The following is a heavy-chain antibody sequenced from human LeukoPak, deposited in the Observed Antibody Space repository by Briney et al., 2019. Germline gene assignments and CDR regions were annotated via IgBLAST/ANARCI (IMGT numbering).Heavy chain of an antibody. CDR3: AKVTSGGSCYQSDY. J-gene: IGHJ4*02. CDR1: GFTFSSYA. Sequence: GGSLRLSCAASGFTFSSYAMSWVRQAPGKGLEWVSSISGSGGSTYYTDSVKGRFTISRDISKNTLYLQMNNLRAEDTAVYYCAKVTSGGSCYQSDYWGQGTLVTVSS. D-gene: IGHD2-15*01. CDR2: ISGSGGST. V-gene: IGHV3-23*01.